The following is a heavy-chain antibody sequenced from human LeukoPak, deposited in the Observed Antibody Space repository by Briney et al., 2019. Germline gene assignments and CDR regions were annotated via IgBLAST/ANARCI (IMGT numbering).Heavy chain of an antibody. V-gene: IGHV4-59*08. CDR1: GGSISSYY. CDR2: IYYSGST. D-gene: IGHD3-3*01. Sequence: SETLSLTCTVSGGSISSYYWSWIRQSPGKGLEWIGYIYYSGSTNYNPSLKSRVTISVDTSKNQFSLKLSSVTAADTAVYYCARVGKDDFWSGYYKTSYYFDYWGQGTLVTVSS. J-gene: IGHJ4*02. CDR3: ARVGKDDFWSGYYKTSYYFDY.